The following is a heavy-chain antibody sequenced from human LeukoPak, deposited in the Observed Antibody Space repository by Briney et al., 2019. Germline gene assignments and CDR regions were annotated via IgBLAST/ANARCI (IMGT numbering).Heavy chain of an antibody. CDR1: GFTFSSYG. CDR2: IRYDGSNK. J-gene: IGHJ4*02. CDR3: AKVTYDFWSGYFDY. V-gene: IGHV3-30*02. D-gene: IGHD3-3*01. Sequence: PGGSLRLSCAASGFTFSSYGMHWVRQAPGKGLEWVAFIRYDGSNKYYADSVKGRFTICRDNSKNTLYLQMNSLRAEDTAVYYCAKVTYDFWSGYFDYWGQGTLVTVSS.